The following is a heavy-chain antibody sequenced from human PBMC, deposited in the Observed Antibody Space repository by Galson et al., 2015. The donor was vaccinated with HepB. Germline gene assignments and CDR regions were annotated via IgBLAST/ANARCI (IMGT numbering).Heavy chain of an antibody. CDR2: ISSSSSYT. CDR1: GFTFSSYY. J-gene: IGHJ6*02. CDR3: ARDSVGATHYYYYGMDV. Sequence: SLRLSCAASGFTFSSYYMSWIRQAPGKGLEWVSYISSSSSYTNYADSVKGRFTISRDNAKNSLYLQMNSLRAEDTAVYYCARDSVGATHYYYYGMDVWGQGTTVTVSS. D-gene: IGHD1-26*01. V-gene: IGHV3-11*05.